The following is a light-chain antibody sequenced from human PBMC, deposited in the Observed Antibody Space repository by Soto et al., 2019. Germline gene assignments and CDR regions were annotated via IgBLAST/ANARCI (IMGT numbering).Light chain of an antibody. CDR1: QSGFSIY. J-gene: IGKJ1*01. Sequence: EVLLTQSPGTLSLSPGERVTLSCRTTQSGFSIYLSWYQQKPGQAPRLLIYGASSRATGIPDRFSGSGSGTDFTLTISRLEPEDFAVYYCQQYGSSPRTFGQGTKVDI. V-gene: IGKV3-20*01. CDR2: GAS. CDR3: QQYGSSPRT.